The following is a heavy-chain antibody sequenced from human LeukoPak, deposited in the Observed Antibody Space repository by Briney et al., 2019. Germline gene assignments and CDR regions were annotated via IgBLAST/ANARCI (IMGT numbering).Heavy chain of an antibody. D-gene: IGHD2-2*01. CDR1: GFTFSSYG. Sequence: PGGSLRLSCAASGFTFSSYGMHWVRQAPGKGLEWVAFIRYDGSNKYYADSVKGRFTISRDNSKNTLYLQMNSLRAEDTAVYYCAKATYCSSTSCPPDDAFDIWGQGTMVTVSS. CDR3: AKATYCSSTSCPPDDAFDI. CDR2: IRYDGSNK. V-gene: IGHV3-30*02. J-gene: IGHJ3*02.